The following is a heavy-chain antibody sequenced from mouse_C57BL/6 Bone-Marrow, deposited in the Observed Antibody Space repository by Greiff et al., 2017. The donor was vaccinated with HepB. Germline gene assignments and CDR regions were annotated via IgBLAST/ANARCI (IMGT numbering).Heavy chain of an antibody. CDR1: GYSFTGYY. CDR2: INPSTGGT. CDR3: ARRDYEDY. Sequence: VQLQQSGPELVKPGASVKISCKASGYSFTGYYMNWVKQSPEKSLEWIGEINPSTGGTTYNQKFKAKATLTVDKSSSTAYMQLKSLTSEDSAVYYCARRDYEDYWGQGTTLTVSS. V-gene: IGHV1-42*01. J-gene: IGHJ2*01. D-gene: IGHD1-1*01.